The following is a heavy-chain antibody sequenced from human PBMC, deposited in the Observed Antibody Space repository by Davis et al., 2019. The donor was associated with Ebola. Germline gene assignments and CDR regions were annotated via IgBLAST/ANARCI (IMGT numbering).Heavy chain of an antibody. V-gene: IGHV4-59*08. Sequence: SETLSLTCTVSGGSINSYYWSWIWQPPGKGLEWIGYIYYSGSTNYNSSLKSRITISVDTSKNQFSLKLNSVTATDTAVYYCARHRGNYYDYWGQGTLVTVSS. CDR3: ARHRGNYYDY. J-gene: IGHJ4*02. D-gene: IGHD1-26*01. CDR2: IYYSGST. CDR1: GGSINSYY.